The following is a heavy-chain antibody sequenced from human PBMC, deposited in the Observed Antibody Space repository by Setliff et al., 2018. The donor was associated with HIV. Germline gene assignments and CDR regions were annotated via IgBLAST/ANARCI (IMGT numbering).Heavy chain of an antibody. CDR3: ARWVRHTAIAHTRYYFDY. CDR2: IFASGNT. D-gene: IGHD5-18*01. V-gene: IGHV4-4*07. CDR1: GGSINSFY. J-gene: IGHJ4*02. Sequence: ETLSLTCTVSGGSINSFYWNWVRQPAGRGLEWIGRIFASGNTNYNPSLKSRVTMSVDTSKNQFSLNLNSVTAADTAVYYCARWVRHTAIAHTRYYFDYWGQGTLVTVSS.